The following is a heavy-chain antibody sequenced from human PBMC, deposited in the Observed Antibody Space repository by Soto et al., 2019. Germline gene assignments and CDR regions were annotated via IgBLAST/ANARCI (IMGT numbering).Heavy chain of an antibody. CDR1: GYSFTSYW. V-gene: IGHV5-51*01. J-gene: IGHJ6*02. CDR3: ARGARLRALRTYYSYYGMDV. CDR2: IYPGDSDT. Sequence: GESLKISCKGSGYSFTSYWIGWVRQMPGKGLEWMGIIYPGDSDTRYSPSFQGQVTISADKSISTAYLQWSSLKASDTAMYYCARGARLRALRTYYSYYGMDVWGQGTTVTVSS. D-gene: IGHD6-6*01.